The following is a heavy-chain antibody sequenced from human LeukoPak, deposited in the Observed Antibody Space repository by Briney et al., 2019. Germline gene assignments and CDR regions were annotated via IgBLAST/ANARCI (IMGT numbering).Heavy chain of an antibody. CDR1: GGTFSSYA. CDR3: ARAERKLDPQLRY. D-gene: IGHD1-1*01. CDR2: VIPIFGTA. Sequence: SVKVSCKASGGTFSSYAISWVRQAPGQGLEWMGGVIPIFGTANYAQKFQGRVTITADESTSTAYMELSSLRSEDTAVYYCARAERKLDPQLRYWGQGTLVTVSS. V-gene: IGHV1-69*13. J-gene: IGHJ4*02.